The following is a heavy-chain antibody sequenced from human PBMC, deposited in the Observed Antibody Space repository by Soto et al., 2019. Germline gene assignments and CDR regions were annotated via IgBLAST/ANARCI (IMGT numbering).Heavy chain of an antibody. V-gene: IGHV4-59*08. J-gene: IGHJ3*02. D-gene: IGHD5-12*01. CDR1: GGSISSYY. Sequence: QVQLQESGPGLVKPSETLSLTCTVSGGSISSYYWSWIRQPPGKGLEWIGYIYYSGSTNYNPSLKSRVTISVDTSKNQFSLKLSSVTAADTAVYYCARHTRGSRGWLQLGAFDIWGQGTMVTVSS. CDR2: IYYSGST. CDR3: ARHTRGSRGWLQLGAFDI.